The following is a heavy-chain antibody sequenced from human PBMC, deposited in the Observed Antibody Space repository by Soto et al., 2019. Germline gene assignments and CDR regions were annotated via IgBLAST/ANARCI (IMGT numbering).Heavy chain of an antibody. CDR1: GFTFRNNG. Sequence: QVQLVESGGGVVQPGRSLRLSCEASGFTFRNNGMHWVRQVPGKGLEWVAVISYDGNNKYYADSVKGRFTISRDISKNTVYLQMNNLRTEDTAMYYCAKGGSGNYLTYYYYYGMDVWGRGTTVTVSS. D-gene: IGHD3-22*01. V-gene: IGHV3-30*18. J-gene: IGHJ6*02. CDR3: AKGGSGNYLTYYYYYGMDV. CDR2: ISYDGNNK.